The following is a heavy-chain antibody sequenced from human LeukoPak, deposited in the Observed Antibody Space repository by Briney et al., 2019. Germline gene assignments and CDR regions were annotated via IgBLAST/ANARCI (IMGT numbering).Heavy chain of an antibody. Sequence: PSETLSLTCAVYGGSFSGYYWSWLRQPPGKGLEWIGEINHSGSTNYNPSLKSRVTISVDTSKNQFSLKLSSVTAADTAVYYCAIRGYSGYDWGWFDPWGQGTLVTVSS. CDR2: INHSGST. J-gene: IGHJ5*02. CDR1: GGSFSGYY. V-gene: IGHV4-34*01. CDR3: AIRGYSGYDWGWFDP. D-gene: IGHD5-12*01.